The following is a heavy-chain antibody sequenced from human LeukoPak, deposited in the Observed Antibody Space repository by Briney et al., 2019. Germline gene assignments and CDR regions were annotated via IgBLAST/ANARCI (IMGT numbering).Heavy chain of an antibody. D-gene: IGHD3-10*01. CDR1: GFTFSSYA. J-gene: IGHJ6*02. Sequence: GGSLRLSCAASGFTFSSYAMHWVRQAPGKGLEWVAVISYDGSNKYYADSVKGRFTISRVNSKNTLYLQMNSLRAEDTAVYYCALWGPSGMDVWGQGTTVTVSS. CDR3: ALWGPSGMDV. V-gene: IGHV3-30-3*01. CDR2: ISYDGSNK.